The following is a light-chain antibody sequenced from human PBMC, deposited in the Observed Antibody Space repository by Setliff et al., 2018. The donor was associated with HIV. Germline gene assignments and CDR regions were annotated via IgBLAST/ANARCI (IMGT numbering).Light chain of an antibody. Sequence: QSALTQPASVSGSPGQSITISCTGASRDAGDYDYVSWYQQHPGKVPKLLIYGVSSRPSGVSDRFSGSRTGNTASLTISGLQDDDEADYYCSSYTSASTLVYVFGTGTKVTVL. CDR2: GVS. J-gene: IGLJ1*01. V-gene: IGLV2-14*01. CDR3: SSYTSASTLVYV. CDR1: SRDAGDYDY.